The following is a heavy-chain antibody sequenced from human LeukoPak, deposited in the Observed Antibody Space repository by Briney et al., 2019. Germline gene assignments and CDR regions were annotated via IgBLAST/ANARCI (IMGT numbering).Heavy chain of an antibody. J-gene: IGHJ6*03. CDR1: GFTFSSYG. CDR2: IRYDGSNK. CDR3: AKSYCGGDCRSGYCYYYYMDV. D-gene: IGHD2-21*01. V-gene: IGHV3-30*02. Sequence: PGGSLRLSCAASGFTFSSYGMHWVRQAPGKGLEWVAFIRYDGSNKYYADSVKGRFTISRDNSKNTLYLQMNSLRAEDTAVYYCAKSYCGGDCRSGYCYYYYMDVWGKGTTVTVSS.